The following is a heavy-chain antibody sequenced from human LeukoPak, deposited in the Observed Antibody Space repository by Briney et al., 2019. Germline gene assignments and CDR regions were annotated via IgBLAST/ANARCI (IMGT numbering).Heavy chain of an antibody. V-gene: IGHV3-33*01. Sequence: GGSLRLSCTTSGFTFSTYGMHWVRQAPGKGLEWVAVIWYDGTNRYYADSVKGRFTISRDNSKNTLYLQMNSMRAEDTDVYYCARDQDRAFDIWGQGTMVTVSS. CDR1: GFTFSTYG. J-gene: IGHJ3*02. CDR2: IWYDGTNR. CDR3: ARDQDRAFDI.